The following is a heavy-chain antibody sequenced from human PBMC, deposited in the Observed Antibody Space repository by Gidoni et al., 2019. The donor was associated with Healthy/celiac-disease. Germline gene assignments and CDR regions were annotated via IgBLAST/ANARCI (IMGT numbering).Heavy chain of an antibody. Sequence: QVQLQQCAAGLLKPSETLSLTCAVHGGSFSGYYWSWIRQPPGKGLGWIGEINHSGRTNYNPPLKRRVTISVDTSKNQFSLKLSSVTAADTAVYYCARGSGVDYWGQGTLVTVSS. D-gene: IGHD3-10*01. CDR3: ARGSGVDY. CDR2: INHSGRT. CDR1: GGSFSGYY. J-gene: IGHJ4*02. V-gene: IGHV4-34*01.